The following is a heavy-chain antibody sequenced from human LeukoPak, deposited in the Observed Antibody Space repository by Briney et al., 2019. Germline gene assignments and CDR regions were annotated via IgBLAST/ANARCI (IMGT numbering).Heavy chain of an antibody. CDR3: ARSRSLYSSSPGGY. V-gene: IGHV1-69*05. CDR2: IIPIFGTA. CDR1: GGTFSSYA. J-gene: IGHJ4*02. D-gene: IGHD6-6*01. Sequence: SVKVSCKASGGTFSSYATSWVRQAPGQGLEWMGGIIPIFGTANYAQKFQGRATITTDESTSTAYMELSSLRSEDTAVYYCARSRSLYSSSPGGYWGQGTLVTVSS.